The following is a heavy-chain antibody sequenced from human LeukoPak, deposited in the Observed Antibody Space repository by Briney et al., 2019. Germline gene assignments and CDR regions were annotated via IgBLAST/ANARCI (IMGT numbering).Heavy chain of an antibody. CDR1: GGSISSYH. J-gene: IGHJ3*02. CDR2: IYSSGRT. CDR3: ARGNSGYDYAFDI. V-gene: IGHV4-59*01. Sequence: SETLSLTCTVSGGSISSYHWSWIRQPPGKGLQWIGFIYSSGRTNYNPSLKSRVTISLDTSKNQFSLRVSSVTSADTAVYYCARGNSGYDYAFDIWGQGTMVTVSS. D-gene: IGHD5-12*01.